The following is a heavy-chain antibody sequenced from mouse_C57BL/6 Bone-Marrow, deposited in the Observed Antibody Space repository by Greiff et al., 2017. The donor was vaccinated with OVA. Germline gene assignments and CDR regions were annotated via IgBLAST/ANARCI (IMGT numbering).Heavy chain of an antibody. D-gene: IGHD2-3*01. CDR1: GYTFTSYT. V-gene: IGHV1-4*01. J-gene: IGHJ3*01. Sequence: QVQLQQSGAELARPGASVKMSCKASGYTFTSYTMHWVQQRPGQGLEWIGYINPSSGYHKYNQKFKDKATLTADKSSSTAYMQLSSLTSEDSAVYYCARGGYYRFAYWGQGTLVTGSA. CDR3: ARGGYYRFAY. CDR2: INPSSGYH.